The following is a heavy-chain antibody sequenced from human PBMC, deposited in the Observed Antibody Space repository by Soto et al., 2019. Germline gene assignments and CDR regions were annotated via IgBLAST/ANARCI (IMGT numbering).Heavy chain of an antibody. J-gene: IGHJ2*01. Sequence: QVQLVESGGGVVQPGRSLRLSCAASGFTFSSYAMHWVRQAPGKGLEWVAVISYDGSNKYYADSVKGRFTISRDNSENTLYLQMNSLRAEDTAVYYCITTTVTKLDWYFDLWGRGTLVTVSS. CDR2: ISYDGSNK. CDR3: ITTTVTKLDWYFDL. D-gene: IGHD4-17*01. CDR1: GFTFSSYA. V-gene: IGHV3-30-3*01.